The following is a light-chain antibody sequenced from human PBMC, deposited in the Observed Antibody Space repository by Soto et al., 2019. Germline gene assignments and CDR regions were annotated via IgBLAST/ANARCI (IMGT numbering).Light chain of an antibody. CDR2: DNH. J-gene: IGLJ3*02. CDR3: ATWDNRLNGLV. Sequence: QSVLTQPPSASGTPGQRVTISCSGSSSNIGSNSVNWYQQLPGTAPKVVIYDNHQRPSGVPDRFSGSKSGTSASLGISGLQPEDEADYYWATWDNRLNGLVFGGGTKVTVL. V-gene: IGLV1-44*01. CDR1: SSNIGSNS.